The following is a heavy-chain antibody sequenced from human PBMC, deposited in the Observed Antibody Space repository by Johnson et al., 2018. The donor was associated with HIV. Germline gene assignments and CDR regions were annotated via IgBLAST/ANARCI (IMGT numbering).Heavy chain of an antibody. D-gene: IGHD6-19*01. Sequence: VQLVESGGGLVQPGGSLRLSCAASGFTFSTYAMSWVRQAPGKGLEWVSGISGGAGSTYFALSLMVRFIISRDNSNNTLSLHMSRLRAEDTGLYYCAKDIASGYTNGGTLDIWGPGTMVTVSS. J-gene: IGHJ3*02. V-gene: IGHV3-23*04. CDR3: AKDIASGYTNGGTLDI. CDR2: ISGGAGST. CDR1: GFTFSTYA.